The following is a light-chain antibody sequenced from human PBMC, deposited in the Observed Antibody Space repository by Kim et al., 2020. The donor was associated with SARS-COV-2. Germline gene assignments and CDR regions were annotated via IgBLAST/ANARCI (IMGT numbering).Light chain of an antibody. CDR2: QDS. Sequence: VAPGQTARITCSGDKLGDKYACWYQQKPGQSPVLVIYQDSKRPSGIPERFSGSNSGNTATLTISGTQAMDEADYYCQAWDSSTVVFGGGTKLTVL. V-gene: IGLV3-1*01. CDR3: QAWDSSTVV. CDR1: KLGDKY. J-gene: IGLJ2*01.